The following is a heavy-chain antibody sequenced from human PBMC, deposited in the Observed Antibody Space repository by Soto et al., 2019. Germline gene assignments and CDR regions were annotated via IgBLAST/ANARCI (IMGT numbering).Heavy chain of an antibody. CDR2: ISGSGGST. D-gene: IGHD6-19*01. V-gene: IGHV3-23*01. CDR3: AKGVPGIAVAGTGYFQH. CDR1: GFTFSSYA. Sequence: GGSLRLSCAASGFTFSSYAMSWVRQAPGKGLEWVSAISGSGGSTYYADSVKGRFTISRDNSKNTLYLQMNSLRVEDTAVYYCAKGVPGIAVAGTGYFQHWGQGTLVTGSS. J-gene: IGHJ1*01.